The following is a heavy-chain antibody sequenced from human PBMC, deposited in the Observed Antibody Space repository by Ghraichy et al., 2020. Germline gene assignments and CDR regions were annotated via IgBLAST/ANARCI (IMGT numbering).Heavy chain of an antibody. CDR1: GSSISSDYF. V-gene: IGHV4-38-2*01. J-gene: IGHJ6*03. Sequence: SETLSLTCAVSGSSISSDYFWGWLRQPPGQGLEWIGSTSHSGSTYYNPSLKSRVTISVATSKNQFSLKLSPVTAADTAVYFCARVRATVTTYYYYYYRDVWGIGTTVTVSS. D-gene: IGHD4-17*01. CDR3: ARVRATVTTYYYYYYRDV. CDR2: TSHSGST.